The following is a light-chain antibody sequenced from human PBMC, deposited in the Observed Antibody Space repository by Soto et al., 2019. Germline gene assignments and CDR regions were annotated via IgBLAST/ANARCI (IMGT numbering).Light chain of an antibody. CDR2: HAS. CDR1: QVVSSSY. CDR3: QQYGTFPFS. V-gene: IGKV3-20*01. Sequence: EIVLTQSPGTLSLSPGESATLSCRANQVVSSSYLAWYQQKPRQAPRLLIYHASDRATGVPDRFSGSGSGTDFALTITLREPEDFALFYCQQYGTFPFSFGQGTKLEIK. J-gene: IGKJ2*01.